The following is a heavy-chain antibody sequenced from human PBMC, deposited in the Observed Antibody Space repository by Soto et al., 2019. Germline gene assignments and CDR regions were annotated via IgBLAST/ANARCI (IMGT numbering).Heavy chain of an antibody. J-gene: IGHJ5*02. CDR3: ARDGLYDFWSGYPRGWFDP. V-gene: IGHV1-18*04. CDR1: GYTFTSYG. Sequence: QVQLVQSGAEVKKPGASVKVSCKASGYTFTSYGISWVRQAPGQGLEWMGWISAYNGNTNYAQKRQGRGTMTTDTSTSTAYMELRSLRSDDTAGYYCARDGLYDFWSGYPRGWFDPWGQGTLVTVSS. CDR2: ISAYNGNT. D-gene: IGHD3-3*01.